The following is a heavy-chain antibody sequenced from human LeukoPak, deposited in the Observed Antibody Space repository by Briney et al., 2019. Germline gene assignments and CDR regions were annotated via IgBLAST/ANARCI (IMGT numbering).Heavy chain of an antibody. D-gene: IGHD2-15*01. CDR1: GGSISSGDYY. J-gene: IGHJ5*02. CDR3: ARPYCSGGSCYISP. Sequence: PSQTLSLTCTVSGGSISSGDYYWSWIRQPPGKGLEWIGYIYYSGGTYYNPSLKSRVTISVDTSKNQFSLKLSSVTAADTAVYYCARPYCSGGSCYISPWGQGTLVTVSS. CDR2: IYYSGGT. V-gene: IGHV4-30-4*01.